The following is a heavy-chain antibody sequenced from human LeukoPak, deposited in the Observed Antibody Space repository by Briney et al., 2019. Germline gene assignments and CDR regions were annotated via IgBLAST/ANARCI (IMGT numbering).Heavy chain of an antibody. CDR3: ARGTDSSGWLDY. CDR1: GFTFSSYA. Sequence: PGGSLRLSCAASGFTFSSYAMSWVRQAPGKGLEWVAGISAGGGSTYYADSVKGRFTISRDNSKNTVYLQMNFLRAEDTAIYYCARGTDSSGWLDYWGQGTLVTLSS. CDR2: ISAGGGST. V-gene: IGHV3-23*01. J-gene: IGHJ4*02. D-gene: IGHD6-19*01.